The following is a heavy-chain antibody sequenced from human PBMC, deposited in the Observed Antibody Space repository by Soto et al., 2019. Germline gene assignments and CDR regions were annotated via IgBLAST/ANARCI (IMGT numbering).Heavy chain of an antibody. D-gene: IGHD2-15*01. CDR2: IYYSGST. V-gene: IGHV4-31*03. Sequence: QVQLQESGPGLVKPSQTLSPTCTVSGGSISSGGYYWSWIRQHPGKGLEWIGYIYYSGSTYYNPSLKSRVTISVDTSKNQFSLKLSSVTAADTAVYYCARDRECSGGTCYNYFDYWGQGTLVTVSS. CDR1: GGSISSGGYY. CDR3: ARDRECSGGTCYNYFDY. J-gene: IGHJ4*02.